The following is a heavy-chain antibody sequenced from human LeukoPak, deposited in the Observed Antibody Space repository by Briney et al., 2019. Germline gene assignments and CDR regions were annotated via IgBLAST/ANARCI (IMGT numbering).Heavy chain of an antibody. CDR3: ARDALDYAISSRWFDP. CDR1: GGSLSSSSHY. V-gene: IGHV4-39*07. D-gene: IGHD6-6*01. CDR2: IDYRGTT. J-gene: IGHJ5*02. Sequence: SETLSLTCSVSGGSLSSSSHYWAWIRQPPGKGLEWIGGIDYRGTTYSSPSLKSRVTISIDTSKSEFSLKLASVTAADTAFYYRARDALDYAISSRWFDPWGQGTLVTVSS.